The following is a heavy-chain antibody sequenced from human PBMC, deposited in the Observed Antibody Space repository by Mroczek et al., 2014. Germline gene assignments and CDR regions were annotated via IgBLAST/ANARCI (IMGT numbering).Heavy chain of an antibody. CDR3: ARDRLRRFDY. CDR2: IYYSGST. V-gene: IGHV4-59*01. CDR1: GGSISSYY. Sequence: QVQLQESGPRDWVEAFRRPLSLTCTVSGGSISSYYWSWIRQPPGKGLEWIGYIYYSGSTNYNPSLKSRVTISVDTSKNQFSLKLSSVTAADTAVYYCARDRLRRFDYWGQGTLVTVSS. J-gene: IGHJ4*02. D-gene: IGHD5-12*01.